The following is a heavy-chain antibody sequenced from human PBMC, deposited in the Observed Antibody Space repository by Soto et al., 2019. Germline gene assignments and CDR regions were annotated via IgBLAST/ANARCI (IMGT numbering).Heavy chain of an antibody. D-gene: IGHD3-22*01. CDR1: GGTFSSYA. V-gene: IGHV1-69*06. J-gene: IGHJ6*02. CDR3: ARKGYDSSGYYYYYYGMDV. Sequence: SVKVSCKASGGTFSSYAISWVRQAPGQGLEWMGGIIPIFGTANYAQKFQGRVTITADKSTSTAYMELSSLRSEDTAVYYCARKGYDSSGYYYYYYGMDVWGQGTTVTVSS. CDR2: IIPIFGTA.